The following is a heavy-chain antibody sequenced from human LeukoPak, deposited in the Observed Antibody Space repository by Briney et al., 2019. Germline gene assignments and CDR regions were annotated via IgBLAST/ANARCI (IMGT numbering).Heavy chain of an antibody. CDR3: VKDLTPDGAWDIDY. Sequence: GGSLRLSCVGSGFTFSKYTMSWVRQVPGKGLEWVAGIYGGTTPTTFYSDSVKGRFTISRDNSMNTVYLQMNGLRAEDAAIYYCVKDLTPDGAWDIDYWGQGTPITVSS. CDR1: GFTFSKYT. J-gene: IGHJ4*02. V-gene: IGHV3-23*01. CDR2: IYGGTTPTT. D-gene: IGHD3-9*01.